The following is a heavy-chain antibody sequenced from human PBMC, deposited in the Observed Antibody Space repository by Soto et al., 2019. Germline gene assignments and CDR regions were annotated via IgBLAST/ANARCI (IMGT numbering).Heavy chain of an antibody. D-gene: IGHD3-10*01. CDR3: AKDFGWGSYHNAPDFDY. V-gene: IGHV3-23*01. CDR1: GFTFSSYA. Sequence: EVQLLDSGGGLVEPGGSLRLSCAASGFTFSSYAMTWVRQAPGKGLEWVSSIRDWNNREDYVDSVKGRFTISRDNSKNTVYLQMNNLRAEDTAVYYCAKDFGWGSYHNAPDFDYWGQGALVTVS. CDR2: IRDWNNRE. J-gene: IGHJ4*02.